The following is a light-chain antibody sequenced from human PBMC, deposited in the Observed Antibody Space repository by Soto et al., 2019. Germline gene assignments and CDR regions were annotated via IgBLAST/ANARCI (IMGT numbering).Light chain of an antibody. CDR3: QTWGTGIQV. J-gene: IGLJ3*02. Sequence: QLVLTQSPSVSASLGASVKLTCTVSSGHSSYAIAWHQQQPEKGPRYLMKLNSDGSHRKGDGIPDRFSGSSSGAERYLTISSLQSEDEADYYCQTWGTGIQVFGGGTKLTVL. V-gene: IGLV4-69*01. CDR1: SGHSSYA. CDR2: LNSDGSH.